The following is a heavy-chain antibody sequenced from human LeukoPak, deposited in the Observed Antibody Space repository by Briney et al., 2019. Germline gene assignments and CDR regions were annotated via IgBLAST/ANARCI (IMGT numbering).Heavy chain of an antibody. CDR2: IYYSGST. Sequence: ETLSLTCTVSGGSISSSSYYWGWIRQPPGKGLEWIGSIYYSGSTYYNPSLKSRVTISVDTSKNQFSLKLSSVTAADTAVYYCARTVRGFDYWGQGTLVTVSS. CDR1: GGSISSSSYY. D-gene: IGHD3-16*01. CDR3: ARTVRGFDY. J-gene: IGHJ4*02. V-gene: IGHV4-39*07.